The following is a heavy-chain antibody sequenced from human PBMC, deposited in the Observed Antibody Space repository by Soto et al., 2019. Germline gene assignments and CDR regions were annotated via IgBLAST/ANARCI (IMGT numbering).Heavy chain of an antibody. CDR1: GFTFSSYG. Sequence: QVQLVESGGGVVQPGRSLRLSCAASGFTFSSYGMHWVRQAPGKGLEWVAVISYDGSNKYYADSVKGRFTISRDNSKNKLYLQMSSMRAEDTAVSYCAKENGRQEDYWGQGTLVTVSS. CDR2: ISYDGSNK. D-gene: IGHD2-8*01. J-gene: IGHJ4*02. CDR3: AKENGRQEDY. V-gene: IGHV3-30*18.